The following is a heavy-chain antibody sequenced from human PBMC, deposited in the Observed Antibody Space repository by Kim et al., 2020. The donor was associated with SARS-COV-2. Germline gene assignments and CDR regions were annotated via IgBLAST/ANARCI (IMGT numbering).Heavy chain of an antibody. CDR3: ARAWFGEPPTGY. D-gene: IGHD3-10*01. CDR1: GGSISSYY. V-gene: IGHV4-59*13. J-gene: IGHJ4*02. Sequence: SETLSLTCTVSGGSISSYYWSWIRQPPGKGLEWIGYIYYSGSTNYNPSLKSRVTISVDTSKNQFSLKLSSVTAADTAVYYCARAWFGEPPTGYWGQGTLVTVSS. CDR2: IYYSGST.